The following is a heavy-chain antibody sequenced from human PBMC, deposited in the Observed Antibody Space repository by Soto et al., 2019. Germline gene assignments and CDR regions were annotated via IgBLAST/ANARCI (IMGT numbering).Heavy chain of an antibody. CDR2: INHNGDS. CDR1: GGSFGTSY. V-gene: IGHV4-34*01. CDR3: ARVTRFPDAFDI. Sequence: QVHLQQWGAGLLKPSETLSLTCGVYGGSFGTSYWAWIRQSPEKGLEWIGEINHNGDSNYNPSLKMRVTISLDMSENQFSLKLTPVAAADTAVYYCARVTRFPDAFDIWGQGTRVIVSS. J-gene: IGHJ3*02.